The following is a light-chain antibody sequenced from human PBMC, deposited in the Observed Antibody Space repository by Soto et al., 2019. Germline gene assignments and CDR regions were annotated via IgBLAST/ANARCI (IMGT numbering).Light chain of an antibody. CDR1: SGHSSYI. J-gene: IGLJ2*01. CDR2: LEGSGSY. V-gene: IGLV4-60*02. Sequence: QLVLTQSSSASASLGSSVKLTCTLSSGHSSYIIAWHQQQPGKAPRYLMKLEGSGSYNKGSGVPDRFSGSSSGAYRYLTISNLQFEDEANYYCETWDSNTRVFGGGTKLTVL. CDR3: ETWDSNTRV.